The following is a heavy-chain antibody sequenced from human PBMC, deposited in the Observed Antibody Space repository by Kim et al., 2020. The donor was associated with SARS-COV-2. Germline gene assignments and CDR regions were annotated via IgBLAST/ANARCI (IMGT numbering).Heavy chain of an antibody. J-gene: IGHJ4*02. Sequence: SETLSLTCTVSGGSISSSSYYWGWIRQPPGKGLEWIGSIYYSGSTYYNPSLKSRVTISVDTSKNQFSLKLSSVTAADTAVYYCAKEGAVAGTPAYYWGQGTLVTVSS. CDR1: GGSISSSSYY. CDR2: IYYSGST. D-gene: IGHD6-19*01. V-gene: IGHV4-39*02. CDR3: AKEGAVAGTPAYY.